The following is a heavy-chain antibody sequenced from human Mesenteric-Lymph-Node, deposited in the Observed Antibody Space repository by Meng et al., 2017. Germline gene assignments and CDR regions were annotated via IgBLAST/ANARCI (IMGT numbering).Heavy chain of an antibody. D-gene: IGHD6-13*01. CDR2: IYHSGST. CDR3: ARSEDSWSGDFDY. Sequence: VLLQRAGPGLGSRSGTLSLSCAVSGGSISRRNGWSWVRQPPGKGLEWIGEIYHSGSTNYNPSLKSRVTISVDKSKNQFSLKLSSVTAADTAVYYCARSEDSWSGDFDYWGQGTLVTVSS. J-gene: IGHJ4*02. CDR1: GGSISRRNG. V-gene: IGHV4-4*02.